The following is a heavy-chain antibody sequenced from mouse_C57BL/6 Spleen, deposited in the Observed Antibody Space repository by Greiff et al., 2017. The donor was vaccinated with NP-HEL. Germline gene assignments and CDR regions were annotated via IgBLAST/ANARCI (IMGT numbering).Heavy chain of an antibody. CDR2: IYPRSGNT. CDR3: AREDMGLRLYAMDD. D-gene: IGHD2-4*01. J-gene: IGHJ4*01. Sequence: QVQLQQSGAELARPGASVKLSCKASGYTFTSYGISWVKQRTGQGLEWIGEIYPRSGNTYYNEKFKGKATLTADKSSSTAYMELRSLTSEDSAVYFCAREDMGLRLYAMDDWGQGTSVTVSS. CDR1: GYTFTSYG. V-gene: IGHV1-81*01.